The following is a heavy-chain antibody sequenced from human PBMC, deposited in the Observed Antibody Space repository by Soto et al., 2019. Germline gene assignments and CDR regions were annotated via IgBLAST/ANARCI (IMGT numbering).Heavy chain of an antibody. D-gene: IGHD6-13*01. CDR1: GFSLSTSGVG. Sequence: QITLKESGPTLVKPTQTLTLTCTFSGFSLSTSGVGVGWIRQPPGKALEWLALIYWDDDKRYSPSLKSRLTNTKDTSKNQVVLTMTNMDPVDTATYYCALSVAAAATFDYWGQGTLVTVSS. V-gene: IGHV2-5*02. CDR3: ALSVAAAATFDY. CDR2: IYWDDDK. J-gene: IGHJ4*02.